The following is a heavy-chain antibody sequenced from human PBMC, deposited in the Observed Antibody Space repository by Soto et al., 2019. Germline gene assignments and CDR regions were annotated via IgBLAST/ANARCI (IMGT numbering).Heavy chain of an antibody. D-gene: IGHD6-19*01. CDR1: GGSISSSSYY. J-gene: IGHJ4*02. CDR2: IYYSGST. CDR3: ASPAKYSSGWYGY. V-gene: IGHV4-39*01. Sequence: QLQLQESGPGLVKPSETLFLTCTVSGGSISSSSYYWGWIRQPPGKGLEWIGSIYYSGSTYYNPSLKSRVTISVDTSKNQFSLKLSSVTAADTAVYYCASPAKYSSGWYGYWGQGTLVTVSS.